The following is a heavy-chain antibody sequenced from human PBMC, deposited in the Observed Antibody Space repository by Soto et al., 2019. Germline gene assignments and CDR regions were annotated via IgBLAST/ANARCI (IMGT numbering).Heavy chain of an antibody. D-gene: IGHD1-20*01. CDR1: DGFSSGYY. CDR3: ERATSRISGYDAFDI. J-gene: IGHJ3*02. V-gene: IGHV4-34*01. CDR2: VNQWGST. Sequence: LETMSLTCSVSDGFSSGYYLTWIRQFPGKGLEWIGEVNQWGSTRYSPSLQSRVSMSVDTSKSQFSLKMNSVTAADTAVYYCERATSRISGYDAFDIWGQGTLVTVSS.